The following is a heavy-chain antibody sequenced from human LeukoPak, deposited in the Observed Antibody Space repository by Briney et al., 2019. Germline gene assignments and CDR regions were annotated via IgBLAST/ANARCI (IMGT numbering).Heavy chain of an antibody. CDR3: ARDSYDFWSGYHYYYMDV. D-gene: IGHD3-3*01. V-gene: IGHV4-61*02. CDR1: GGSISSGSYY. J-gene: IGHJ6*03. Sequence: ASETLSLTCTVSGGSISSGSYYWSWIRQPAGKGLEWIGRIYTSGSTNYNPSLKSRVTISVDTSKNQFSLKLSSVTAADTAVYYCARDSYDFWSGYHYYYMDVWGKGTTVTVSS. CDR2: IYTSGST.